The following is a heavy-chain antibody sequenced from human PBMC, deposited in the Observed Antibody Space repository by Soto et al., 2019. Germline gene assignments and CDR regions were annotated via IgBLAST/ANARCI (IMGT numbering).Heavy chain of an antibody. CDR1: SYTFTNYG. CDR2: ISAYNGNT. V-gene: IGHV1-18*01. J-gene: IGHJ4*02. Sequence: ASVKVSCKASSYTFTNYGISWVRQAPGQGLEWMGWISAYNGNTNYAQNLQGRVTMTTDTSTSTAYMELGSLISDDTAVYYCARDHAQAGTGGEFDYWGQGTPVTVSS. CDR3: ARDHAQAGTGGEFDY. D-gene: IGHD3-10*01.